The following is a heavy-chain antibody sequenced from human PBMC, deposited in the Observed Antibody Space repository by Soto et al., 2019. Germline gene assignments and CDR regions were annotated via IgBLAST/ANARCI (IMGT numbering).Heavy chain of an antibody. CDR3: AREEPSGEGAYDY. V-gene: IGHV3-30-3*01. J-gene: IGHJ4*02. CDR1: GFTFSSYA. CDR2: ISYDGSNK. Sequence: QVQLVESGGGVVQPGRSLRLSCAASGFTFSSYAMHWVRQAPGKGLEWVAGISYDGSNKYYADSVKGRFTISRDNSKNTLYLQMNSLRAEDTAVYYCAREEPSGEGAYDYWGQGTLVTVSS. D-gene: IGHD1-26*01.